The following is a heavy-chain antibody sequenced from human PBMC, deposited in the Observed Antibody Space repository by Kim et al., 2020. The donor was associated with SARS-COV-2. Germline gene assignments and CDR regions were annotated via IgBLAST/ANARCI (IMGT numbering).Heavy chain of an antibody. CDR2: VYHSGNT. CDR3: ARGYTGTWSTNYIFYYMDV. D-gene: IGHD6-13*01. J-gene: IGHJ6*03. V-gene: IGHV4-4*09. CDR1: GGSINTYY. Sequence: SETLSLTCAVSGGSINTYYWNWIRQPPGKGLEWIGSVYHSGNTNYNPSLRSRVSLSVDTSKDQFSLKVNSVTAADTAVYFCARGYTGTWSTNYIFYYMDVWGKGTPVIVSS.